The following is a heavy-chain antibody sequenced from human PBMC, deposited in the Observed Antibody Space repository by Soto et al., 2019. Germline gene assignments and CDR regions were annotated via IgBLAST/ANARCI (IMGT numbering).Heavy chain of an antibody. J-gene: IGHJ5*02. CDR3: ASRIFGVVKNNWFDP. Sequence: SQTLSLTCTVSGCSISSGGYYWSWIRQHPGKGLEWIGYIYYSGSTYYNPSLKSRVTISVDTSKNQFSLKLSSVTAADTAVYYCASRIFGVVKNNWFDPWGQGTLVTVSS. CDR1: GCSISSGGYY. D-gene: IGHD3-3*01. CDR2: IYYSGST. V-gene: IGHV4-31*03.